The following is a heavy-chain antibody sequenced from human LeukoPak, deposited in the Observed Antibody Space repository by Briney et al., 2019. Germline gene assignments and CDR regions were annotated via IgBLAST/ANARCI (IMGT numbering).Heavy chain of an antibody. J-gene: IGHJ4*02. CDR1: GFTVSSNY. Sequence: GGSLRLSCAASGFTVSSNYMSWVRQAPGKGLEWVSVICSGGSTYYADSVKGRFTISRDNSKNTLYLQMNSLRAEDTAVYYCARDRSTVTGDYWGQGTLVTVSS. CDR3: ARDRSTVTGDY. V-gene: IGHV3-66*02. CDR2: ICSGGST. D-gene: IGHD4-17*01.